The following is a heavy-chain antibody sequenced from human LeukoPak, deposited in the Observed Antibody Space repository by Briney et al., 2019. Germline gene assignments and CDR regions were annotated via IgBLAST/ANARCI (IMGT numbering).Heavy chain of an antibody. CDR1: GVSISSGGYS. CDR3: ARSSPTVVVPAATYYYYYGKDV. D-gene: IGHD2-2*01. Sequence: KPAQTLSLTCAVSGVSISSGGYSWSRIRQPPGKGLEWIMYIYDSGSTYYNPSIKRRVTISVDRSKNQFSLKLSSVTTADTALYYCARSSPTVVVPAATYYYYYGKDVWGQGTTVTVSS. V-gene: IGHV4-30-2*01. J-gene: IGHJ6*01. CDR2: IYDSGST.